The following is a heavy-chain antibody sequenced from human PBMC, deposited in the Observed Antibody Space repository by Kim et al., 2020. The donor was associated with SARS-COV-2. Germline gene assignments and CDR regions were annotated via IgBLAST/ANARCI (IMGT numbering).Heavy chain of an antibody. D-gene: IGHD3-3*01. V-gene: IGHV3-74*01. CDR2: ANSDGSST. Sequence: GGSLRLSCAASGFTFRSYWMHWVRQTPGKGLVWVSRANSDGSSTSYADSVKGRFTISRDNAKNTLYLQMNSLGAEDTAVYYCARGPFWTYYFDYWGQG. CDR3: ARGPFWTYYFDY. CDR1: GFTFRSYW. J-gene: IGHJ4*02.